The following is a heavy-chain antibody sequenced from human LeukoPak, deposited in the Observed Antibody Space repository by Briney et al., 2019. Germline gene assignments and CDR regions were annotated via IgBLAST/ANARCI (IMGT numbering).Heavy chain of an antibody. CDR1: GFTFSSYS. D-gene: IGHD2-2*01. CDR2: ISSSSSYI. CDR3: ARPSRLTGMDV. J-gene: IGHJ6*04. Sequence: GGSLRLSCAASGFTFSSYSMNWVRQAPGKGLEGVSSISSSSSYIYYADSVKGRFTISRDNAKNSLYLQMNSLRAEDTAVYYCARPSRLTGMDVWGKGTTVTVSS. V-gene: IGHV3-21*01.